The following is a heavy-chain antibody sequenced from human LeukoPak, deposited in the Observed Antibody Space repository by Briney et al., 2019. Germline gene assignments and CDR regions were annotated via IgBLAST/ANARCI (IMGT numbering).Heavy chain of an antibody. V-gene: IGHV3-33*01. J-gene: IGHJ4*02. CDR1: GFTFSDYG. CDR2: IWYDGSNK. CDR3: ARDPISRGYGDYPPPHDY. Sequence: PGGSLRLSCAASGFTFSDYGLHWVRQAPGKGLEWVAVIWYDGSNKYYADSVKGRFTISRDNSRNSLYLQMNSLRAEDTAVYYCARDPISRGYGDYPPPHDYWGQGTLVTVSS. D-gene: IGHD4-17*01.